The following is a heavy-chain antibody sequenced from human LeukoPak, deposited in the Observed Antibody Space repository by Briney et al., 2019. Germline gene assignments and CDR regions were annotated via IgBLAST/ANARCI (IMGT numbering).Heavy chain of an antibody. CDR2: IRYDGSNK. CDR3: AKDSGYYDSSGPDY. J-gene: IGHJ4*02. CDR1: GFTFSSYG. D-gene: IGHD3-22*01. V-gene: IGHV3-30*02. Sequence: PGGSLRLSCAASGFTFSSYGMHWVRQAPGKGLEWGAFIRYDGSNKYYADSVKGRFTISRDNSQNTLYLQMNSLRVEDTALYYCAKDSGYYDSSGPDYWGQGTLVTVSS.